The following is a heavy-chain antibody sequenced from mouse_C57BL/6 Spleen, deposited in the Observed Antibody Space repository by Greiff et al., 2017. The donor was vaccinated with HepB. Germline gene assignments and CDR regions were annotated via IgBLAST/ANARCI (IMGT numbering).Heavy chain of an antibody. CDR2: IDPSDSYT. Sequence: QVQLQQPGAELVMPGASVKLSCKASGYTFTSYWMHWVKQRPGQGLEWIGEIDPSDSYTNYNQKFKGKSTLTVDKSSSPAYMQLSSLTSEDSAVYYCARWGLRRLAYWGQGTLVTVSA. CDR3: ARWGLRRLAY. V-gene: IGHV1-69*01. CDR1: GYTFTSYW. J-gene: IGHJ3*01. D-gene: IGHD2-4*01.